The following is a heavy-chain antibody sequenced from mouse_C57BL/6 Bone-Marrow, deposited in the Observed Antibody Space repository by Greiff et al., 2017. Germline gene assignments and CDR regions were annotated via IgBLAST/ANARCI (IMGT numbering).Heavy chain of an antibody. Sequence: QVQLQQSGAELVRPGASVTLSCKASGYTFTDYEMHWVKQTPVHGLEWIGAIDPETGGTAYNQKFKGKAILTADKSSSTAYMELRSLTSEDSAVYYCARGRAAVVATDYWGQGTTLTVSA. CDR3: ARGRAAVVATDY. CDR2: IDPETGGT. D-gene: IGHD1-1*01. CDR1: GYTFTDYE. J-gene: IGHJ2*01. V-gene: IGHV1-15*01.